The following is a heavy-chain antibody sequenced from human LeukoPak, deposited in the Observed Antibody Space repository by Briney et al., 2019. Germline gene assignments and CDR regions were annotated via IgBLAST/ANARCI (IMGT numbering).Heavy chain of an antibody. CDR2: ISSSGSTI. J-gene: IGHJ4*02. Sequence: GGSLRLSCAASGFTFSSYEMNWVRQAPGKGLEWVSYISSSGSTIYYADSVKGRSTISRDNAKNSLYLQMNSLRAEDTAVYYCARDGVVPAADFDYWGQGTLVTVSS. CDR3: ARDGVVPAADFDY. D-gene: IGHD2-2*01. CDR1: GFTFSSYE. V-gene: IGHV3-48*03.